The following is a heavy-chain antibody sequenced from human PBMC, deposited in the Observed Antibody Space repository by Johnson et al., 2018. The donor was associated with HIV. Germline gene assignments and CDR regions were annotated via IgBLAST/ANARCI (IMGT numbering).Heavy chain of an antibody. D-gene: IGHD1-26*01. CDR2: IKSKTDGGTT. Sequence: MQLVESGGGLVQPGGSLRLSCAASGFIVSSNYMSWVRQAPGKGLEWVGRIKSKTDGGTTDYAAPVKGRFTISRDNSKNTLYLQMNSLRAEDTAVYYCAKDLFTEREDDAFDIWGQGTMVTVSS. CDR1: GFIVSSNY. J-gene: IGHJ3*02. CDR3: AKDLFTEREDDAFDI. V-gene: IGHV3-15*01.